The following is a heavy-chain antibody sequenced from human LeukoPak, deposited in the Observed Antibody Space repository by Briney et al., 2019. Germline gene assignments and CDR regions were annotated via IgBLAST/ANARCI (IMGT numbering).Heavy chain of an antibody. CDR3: AKDGTRPYYGSGSYYNYFDY. Sequence: SETLSLTCTVSGGSIRSYYWSWIRQSAGKRLEWIGRIYNSESTNYNPSLKSRVTMSVDTSKNQFSLKLSSVTAADTAVYYCAKDGTRPYYGSGSYYNYFDYWGQGTLVTVSS. CDR1: GGSIRSYY. V-gene: IGHV4-4*07. J-gene: IGHJ4*02. CDR2: IYNSEST. D-gene: IGHD3-10*01.